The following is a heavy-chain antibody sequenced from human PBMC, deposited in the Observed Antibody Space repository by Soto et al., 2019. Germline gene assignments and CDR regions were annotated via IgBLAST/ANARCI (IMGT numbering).Heavy chain of an antibody. CDR1: GGTFSSYA. J-gene: IGHJ6*02. CDR3: AREVLWSGYYGGDDYYYYGMDV. CDR2: IIPIFGTA. Sequence: SVKVSCKASGGTFSSYAISWVRQAPGQGLEWMGGIIPIFGTANYAQKFQGRVTITADTSKNQFSLQLNSVTPEDTAVYYCAREVLWSGYYGGDDYYYYGMDVWGQGTTVTVSS. V-gene: IGHV1-69*06. D-gene: IGHD3-3*01.